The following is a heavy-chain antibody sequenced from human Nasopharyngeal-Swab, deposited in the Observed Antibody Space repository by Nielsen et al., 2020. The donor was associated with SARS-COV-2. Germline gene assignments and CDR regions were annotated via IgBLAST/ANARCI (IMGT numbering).Heavy chain of an antibody. D-gene: IGHD1-26*01. Sequence: GGSLRLSCKGSGYSFTSYWIGWVRQVPGKGLGWMGTIYPGDSDTRYSPSFQGQVTISADKSISTAYLQWSSLKASDTAMYYCARLGGSYYSTTDYWGQGTLVTVSS. CDR3: ARLGGSYYSTTDY. V-gene: IGHV5-51*01. J-gene: IGHJ4*02. CDR1: GYSFTSYW. CDR2: IYPGDSDT.